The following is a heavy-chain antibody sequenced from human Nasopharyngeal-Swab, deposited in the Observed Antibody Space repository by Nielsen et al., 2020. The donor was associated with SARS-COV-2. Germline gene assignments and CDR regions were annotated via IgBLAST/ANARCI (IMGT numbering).Heavy chain of an antibody. CDR1: GYTFTSYD. J-gene: IGHJ4*02. D-gene: IGHD6-19*01. CDR2: INPNSGNT. V-gene: IGHV1-8*01. Sequence: ASVKVSCKASGYTFTSYDINWVRQATGQGLEWMGWINPNSGNTGYAQKFQGRVTMTRNTSISTAYMELSSLRSEDTAVYYCARGVSCQWLTRCYYFDYWGQGTLVTVSS. CDR3: ARGVSCQWLTRCYYFDY.